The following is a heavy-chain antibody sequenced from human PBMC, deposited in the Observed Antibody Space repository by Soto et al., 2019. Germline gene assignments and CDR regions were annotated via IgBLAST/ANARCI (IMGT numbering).Heavy chain of an antibody. CDR2: IYHSGST. Sequence: QTLSLTCTVSGDSISSVDHYWSWIRQPPGKGLEWMGYIYHSGSTHYNPSLNSRLTISIDTSTNRFSLNLTSVTAADTAVYFCARLRWETENNWFDPWGQGALVTVSS. D-gene: IGHD1-26*01. CDR1: GDSISSVDHY. V-gene: IGHV4-30-4*01. CDR3: ARLRWETENNWFDP. J-gene: IGHJ5*02.